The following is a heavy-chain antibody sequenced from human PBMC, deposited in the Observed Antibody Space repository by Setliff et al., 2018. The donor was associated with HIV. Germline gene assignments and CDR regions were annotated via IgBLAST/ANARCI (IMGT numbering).Heavy chain of an antibody. CDR2: IKSESDGGTT. Sequence: PGGSLRLSCAASDFTFSSYGMHWVRQAPGKGLECVGHIKSESDGGTTDYAALVKGRFTISRDDSQNTLYLQMNSLKTEDTAVYYCTTLRALIPTVWGQGTTVTVSS. CDR3: TTLRALIPTV. V-gene: IGHV3-15*01. J-gene: IGHJ6*02. CDR1: DFTFSSYG. D-gene: IGHD2-21*01.